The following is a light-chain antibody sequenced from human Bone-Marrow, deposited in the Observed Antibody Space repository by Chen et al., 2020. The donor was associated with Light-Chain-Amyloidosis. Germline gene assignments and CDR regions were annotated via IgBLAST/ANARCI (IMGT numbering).Light chain of an antibody. J-gene: IGLJ3*02. CDR2: EVS. CDR1: SSDVGSYNL. CDR3: CSYAGSSTPNWV. V-gene: IGLV2-23*02. Sequence: SALTQPASVSGSPGQSITIPCTGTSSDVGSYNLVSWYQQHPGKSPKLMINEVSKRPSGVYNRFSGSKSGNTASLTISGLQAEDEADYYCCSYAGSSTPNWVFGGGTKLTVL.